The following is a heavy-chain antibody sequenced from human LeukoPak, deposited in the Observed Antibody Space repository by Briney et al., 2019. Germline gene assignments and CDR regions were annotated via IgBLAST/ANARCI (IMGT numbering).Heavy chain of an antibody. CDR1: GFTFSRHS. CDR3: ARGEYGSGSYHIDY. V-gene: IGHV3-21*01. J-gene: IGHJ4*02. CDR2: ISSSSSYI. D-gene: IGHD3-10*01. Sequence: GGSLRLSCAASGFTFSRHSINWVRQAPGKGLEWVSSISSSSSYIYYADSVKGRFTISRDNAKNSLYLQMNSLRAEDTAVYYCARGEYGSGSYHIDYWGQGTLVTVSS.